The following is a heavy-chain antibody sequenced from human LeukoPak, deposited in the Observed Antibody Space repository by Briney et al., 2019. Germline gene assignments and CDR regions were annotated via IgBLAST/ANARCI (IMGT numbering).Heavy chain of an antibody. D-gene: IGHD6-13*01. CDR1: GGSISSYY. CDR3: ARDHSSSWNYYYYYMDV. J-gene: IGHJ6*03. Sequence: SETLSLTCTVSGGSISSYYWSWIRQPPGKGLEWIGYIYYSGSTNYNPSLKSRVTISVDTSKNQFSLKLSSVTAADTAVYYCARDHSSSWNYYYYYMDVWGKGTTVTFSS. V-gene: IGHV4-59*01. CDR2: IYYSGST.